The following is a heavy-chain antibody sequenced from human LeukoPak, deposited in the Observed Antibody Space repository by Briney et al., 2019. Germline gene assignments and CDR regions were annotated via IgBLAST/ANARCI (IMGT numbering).Heavy chain of an antibody. Sequence: GGSLRLSCAASGFTFTSYSMNWVRQAPGKGLEWVSTISGGGGSTYYADSVKGRFTISRDNSKNALYLQVNSLRAEDTAVYYCAKGGKWDVTPFDYWGQGTLVTVSS. D-gene: IGHD1-26*01. CDR2: ISGGGGST. J-gene: IGHJ4*02. V-gene: IGHV3-23*01. CDR3: AKGGKWDVTPFDY. CDR1: GFTFTSYS.